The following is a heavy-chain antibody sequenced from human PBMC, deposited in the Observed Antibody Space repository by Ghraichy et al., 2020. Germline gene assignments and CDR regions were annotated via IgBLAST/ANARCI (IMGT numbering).Heavy chain of an antibody. D-gene: IGHD2-8*02. Sequence: GGSLRLSCAASGFTFSDYAMAWVRQAPGKGLEWVSAISGSGNTALYADSLKGRFTISRDNSKNTLYLQMHSQGVEDPALYYCSKAGYCTGDGCPAYYFYGLDVWGQGTTVTVSS. CDR2: ISGSGNTA. J-gene: IGHJ6*02. CDR3: SKAGYCTGDGCPAYYFYGLDV. V-gene: IGHV3-23*01. CDR1: GFTFSDYA.